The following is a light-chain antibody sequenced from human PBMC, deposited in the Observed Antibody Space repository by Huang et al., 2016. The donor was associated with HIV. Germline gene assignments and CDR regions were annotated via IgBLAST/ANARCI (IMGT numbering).Light chain of an antibody. V-gene: IGKV1-NL1*01. CDR1: QGISNS. CDR2: ATS. CDR3: QQYYNNPPWT. J-gene: IGKJ1*01. Sequence: DNQMTQSPSSLSASVGDRVTITCRASQGISNSVAWYQQRPGKAPKLLLYATSRLETGAPSRFSGSRSGTEYTLTISSLQPEDLATYYCQQYYNNPPWTFGQGTKVEIK.